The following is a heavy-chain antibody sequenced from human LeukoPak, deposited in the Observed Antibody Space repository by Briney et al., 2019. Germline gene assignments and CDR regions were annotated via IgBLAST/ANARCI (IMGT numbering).Heavy chain of an antibody. CDR2: IWYDGSNK. CDR3: AREGTGTTGAFDI. Sequence: GGSLRLSCAASGFTFSSYGMHWVRQAPGKGLEWVAVIWYDGSNKYYADSVKGRFTISRDNSKDTLYLQMNSLRAEDTAVYYCAREGTGTTGAFDIWGQGTMVTVSS. CDR1: GFTFSSYG. V-gene: IGHV3-33*01. J-gene: IGHJ3*02. D-gene: IGHD1-7*01.